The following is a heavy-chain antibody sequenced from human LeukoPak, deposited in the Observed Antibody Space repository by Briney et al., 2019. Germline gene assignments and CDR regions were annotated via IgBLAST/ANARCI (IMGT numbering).Heavy chain of an antibody. Sequence: SETLSLTCTVSGGSISSYYWSWIRQPPGKGLEWIGYIYYSGSTNYNPSLKSRVTISVDTSKNQFSLKLSSVTAADTAVYYCARLAGYCSGGSCSYNWFDPWGQGTLVTVSS. V-gene: IGHV4-59*01. D-gene: IGHD2-15*01. CDR2: IYYSGST. J-gene: IGHJ5*02. CDR1: GGSISSYY. CDR3: ARLAGYCSGGSCSYNWFDP.